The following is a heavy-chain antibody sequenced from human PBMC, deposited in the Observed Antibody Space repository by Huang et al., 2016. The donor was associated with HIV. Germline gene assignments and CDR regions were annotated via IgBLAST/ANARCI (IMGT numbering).Heavy chain of an antibody. CDR1: GFSFSTYG. Sequence: VQLVESGGGVVQPGRSLRLDCAASGFSFSTYGLHWVRQAPGKGLEWVAVISYDGSNKYYAHSVKGRFGISRDTSENKVYLQMNSLRHEDTAVYYCAKDGADEEWDIDYWGQGTLVTVSS. D-gene: IGHD1-26*01. CDR3: AKDGADEEWDIDY. CDR2: ISYDGSNK. J-gene: IGHJ4*02. V-gene: IGHV3-30*18.